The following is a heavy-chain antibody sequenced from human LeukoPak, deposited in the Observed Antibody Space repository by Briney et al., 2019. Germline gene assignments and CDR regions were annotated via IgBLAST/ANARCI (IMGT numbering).Heavy chain of an antibody. D-gene: IGHD3-10*01. J-gene: IGHJ5*02. CDR1: GYTFTSYD. V-gene: IGHV1-8*01. CDR3: AREYGSANRNWFDP. CDR2: MNPNSGNT. Sequence: ASVKVSCKASGYTFTSYDINWVRQATGQGLEWMGWMNPNSGNTGYAQKFHGRVTMTRNTSISTAYMELSSLRSEDTAVYYCAREYGSANRNWFDPWGQGTLVTVSS.